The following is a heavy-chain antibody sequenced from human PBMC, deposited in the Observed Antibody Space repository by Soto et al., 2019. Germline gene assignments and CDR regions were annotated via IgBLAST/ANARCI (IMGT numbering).Heavy chain of an antibody. CDR2: ISPDGGRT. V-gene: IGHV1-46*01. CDR3: VKVSTFYDILTGYYSTNFFDP. J-gene: IGHJ5*02. CDR1: GYTFTTYY. Sequence: ASVKVSGKASGYTFTTYYMHWVRQAPGQGLEWMGIISPDGGRTSYAQKFQGRVTMTRDTSTSTVYMELNSLRPEDTAVYYCVKVSTFYDILTGYYSTNFFDPWGQGTLVTVSS. D-gene: IGHD3-9*01.